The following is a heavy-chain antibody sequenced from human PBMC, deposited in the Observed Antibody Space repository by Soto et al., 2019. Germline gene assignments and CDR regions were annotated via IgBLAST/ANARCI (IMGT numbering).Heavy chain of an antibody. D-gene: IGHD5-18*01. CDR2: ISGSGGST. Sequence: GVSMIVSCAASGFTFSSYSMNWVRQDPGKGLEWVSAISGSGGSTYYADSVKGRFTISRDNSKNTLYLQMNSLRAEDTAVYYCAEVTKGYSYGSLDPWGQGTLVTVSS. V-gene: IGHV3-23*01. CDR3: AEVTKGYSYGSLDP. J-gene: IGHJ5*02. CDR1: GFTFSSYS.